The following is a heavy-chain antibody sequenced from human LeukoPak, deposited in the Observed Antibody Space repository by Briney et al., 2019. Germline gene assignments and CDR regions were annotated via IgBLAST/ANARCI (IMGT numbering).Heavy chain of an antibody. CDR1: GGSISSNFYF. V-gene: IGHV4-39*01. J-gene: IGHJ4*02. CDR3: ARHSYYYDSSGYYYTFDY. Sequence: SETLSLTCTVSGGSISSNFYFWGWIRQPPGKGLEWIGSIYYSGSTYYNPSLKSRVTVSVDTSKNQFSLNLSSVTAADSAVYYCARHSYYYDSSGYYYTFDYWGQGTLGTVSS. CDR2: IYYSGST. D-gene: IGHD3-22*01.